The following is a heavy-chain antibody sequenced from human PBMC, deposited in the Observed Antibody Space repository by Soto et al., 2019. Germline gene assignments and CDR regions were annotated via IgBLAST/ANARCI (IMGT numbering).Heavy chain of an antibody. CDR1: GFTFNSYV. D-gene: IGHD2-2*01. CDR2: VSYDGSNR. CDR3: VRDRSSFYRSGSSCSIDPHFDF. Sequence: PGGSLRLSCAASGFTFNSYVMHWVRQAPGKGLEWVAVVSYDGSNRYYAASVKGRFAISRDNSKNTLYLQMNSLRAEDTAIYHCVRDRSSFYRSGSSCSIDPHFDFWGQGALVTVSS. V-gene: IGHV3-30*09. J-gene: IGHJ4*02.